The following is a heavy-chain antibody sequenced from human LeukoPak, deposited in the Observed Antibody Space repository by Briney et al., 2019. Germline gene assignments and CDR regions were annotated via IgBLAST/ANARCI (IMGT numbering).Heavy chain of an antibody. CDR1: GFTFSSYV. Sequence: PGGSLRLSCAASGFTFSSYVMHWVRQAPGKGLEWVAIISFDGNSEYYADSVKGRFTISRDNSKNTLYLQMNSLRAEDTAMYYCARDANPPNYHFDYWGQGTLVTVSS. J-gene: IGHJ4*02. CDR3: ARDANPPNYHFDY. CDR2: ISFDGNSE. D-gene: IGHD5-24*01. V-gene: IGHV3-30*04.